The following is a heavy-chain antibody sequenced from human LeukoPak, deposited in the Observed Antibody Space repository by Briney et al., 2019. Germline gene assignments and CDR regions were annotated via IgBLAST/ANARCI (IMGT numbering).Heavy chain of an antibody. Sequence: SETLSLTCTVSGGSINTYYWHWIRQRPGKGREWIGYISYSGRTNYLPSLKSRVATPIHRSTHQSSLTLRSVTAAHTAVYYCARSGAYSGYDVDYWGQGTLVTVSS. CDR2: ISYSGRT. D-gene: IGHD5-12*01. CDR3: ARSGAYSGYDVDY. J-gene: IGHJ4*02. CDR1: GGSINTYY. V-gene: IGHV4-59*01.